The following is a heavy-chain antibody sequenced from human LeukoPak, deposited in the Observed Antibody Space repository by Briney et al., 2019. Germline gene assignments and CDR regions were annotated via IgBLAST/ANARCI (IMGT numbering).Heavy chain of an antibody. D-gene: IGHD3-3*01. V-gene: IGHV1-24*01. Sequence: ASVKVSCKVSGYTLTDLSIHWVRQAPGKGLEWMGGFDPEEAKSFYAEKFQGRVTMTVDTSTDTAYMELSSLRSDDTAVYYCAREGGIGAEGDLYYDFWSGYEPSSLGYWGQGTLVTVSS. CDR3: AREGGIGAEGDLYYDFWSGYEPSSLGY. CDR2: FDPEEAKS. J-gene: IGHJ4*02. CDR1: GYTLTDLS.